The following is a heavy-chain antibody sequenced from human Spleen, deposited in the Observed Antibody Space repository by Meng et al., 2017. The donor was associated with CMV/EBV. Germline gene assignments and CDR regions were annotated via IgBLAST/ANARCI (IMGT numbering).Heavy chain of an antibody. CDR1: GFTFSSYW. CDR3: ARGGNFDFWSGYLDN. D-gene: IGHD3-3*01. Sequence: GESLKISCAASGFTFSSYWMHWVRQAPGKGLVWVSRINSDGSSTSYADSVKGRFTISRDNAKNTLYLQMNSLRAEDTAVYDCARGGNFDFWSGYLDNWGQGTLVTVSS. V-gene: IGHV3-74*01. J-gene: IGHJ4*02. CDR2: INSDGSST.